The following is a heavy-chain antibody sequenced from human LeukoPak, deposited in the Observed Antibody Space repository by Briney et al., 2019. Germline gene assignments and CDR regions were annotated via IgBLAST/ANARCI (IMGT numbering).Heavy chain of an antibody. V-gene: IGHV3-21*01. CDR3: ARAARDYYDSSGYGGGAIYFDY. J-gene: IGHJ4*02. D-gene: IGHD3-22*01. CDR2: ISSSSSYI. Sequence: GGSLRLSCAASGFTFSSYSMTWVRQAPGKGLEWVSSISSSSSYIYYADSVKGRFTISRDNAKNSLYLQMNSLRAEDTAVYYCARAARDYYDSSGYGGGAIYFDYWGQGTLVTVSS. CDR1: GFTFSSYS.